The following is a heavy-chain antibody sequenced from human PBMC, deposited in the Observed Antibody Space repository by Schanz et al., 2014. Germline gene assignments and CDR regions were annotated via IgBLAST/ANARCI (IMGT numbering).Heavy chain of an antibody. V-gene: IGHV3-48*01. D-gene: IGHD6-6*01. CDR1: GLIFSTYT. CDR3: ATEGPRGTRHPINYYYAMDN. CDR2: ISFSGNTI. Sequence: EVQLVESGGGLVRPGGSLRLSCTTSGLIFSTYTLNWVRQAPGKGLEWISYISFSGNTIYYADSVKGRFTISRDNAKNSVVLQMNRLRAEDTAVYYCATEGPRGTRHPINYYYAMDNWGQGTKVTVSS. J-gene: IGHJ6*02.